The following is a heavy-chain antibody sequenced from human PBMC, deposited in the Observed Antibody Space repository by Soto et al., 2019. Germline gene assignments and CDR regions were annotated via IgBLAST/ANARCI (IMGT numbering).Heavy chain of an antibody. CDR2: IYYSGST. Sequence: NPSETLSLTCTVSGGSISSGGYYWSWIRQHPGKGLEWIGYIYYSGSTYCNPSLKSRVTISVDTSKNQFSLKLSSVTAADTAVYYCARANLPLAYDILTGYYYYFDYWGQGTLVTVSS. CDR1: GGSISSGGYY. J-gene: IGHJ4*02. D-gene: IGHD3-9*01. CDR3: ARANLPLAYDILTGYYYYFDY. V-gene: IGHV4-31*03.